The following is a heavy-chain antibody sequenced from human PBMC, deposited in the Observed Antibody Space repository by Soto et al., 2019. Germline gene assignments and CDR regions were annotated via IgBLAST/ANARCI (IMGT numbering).Heavy chain of an antibody. V-gene: IGHV3-48*01. D-gene: IGHD3-10*01. CDR3: AFGEESRYYYYGMDV. Sequence: GGSLRVSCAAAGLTFISYSRNWVRPAPGKGLEWVSYISSSSSTIYYADSVKGRFTISRDNAKNSLYLQMNSLRAEDTAVYYCAFGEESRYYYYGMDVWGQGTTVTVSS. CDR1: GLTFISYS. CDR2: ISSSSSTI. J-gene: IGHJ6*02.